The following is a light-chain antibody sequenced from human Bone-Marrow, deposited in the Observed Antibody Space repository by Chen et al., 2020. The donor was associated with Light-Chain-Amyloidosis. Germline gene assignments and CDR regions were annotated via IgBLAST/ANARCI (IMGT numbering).Light chain of an antibody. CDR1: QSLLHSNGYNY. Sequence: DIVMSHSPLSLPVTPGDPASIPCRSSQSLLHSNGYNYLDWYLQKPGQSPQLLIYLGSNRASGVPERFSGSGSGTDFTLKISRVEAGEVGVYYCMQALQTPCAFGQETKVEIK. CDR2: LGS. J-gene: IGKJ1*01. CDR3: MQALQTPCA. V-gene: IGKV2-28*01.